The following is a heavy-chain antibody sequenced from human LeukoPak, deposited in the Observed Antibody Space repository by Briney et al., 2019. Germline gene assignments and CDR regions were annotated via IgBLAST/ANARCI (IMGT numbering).Heavy chain of an antibody. D-gene: IGHD3-10*01. Sequence: PGGSLRLSCAASGFTFSSYEMNWVRQAPGKGLEWVSYISSSGSTIYYADSVKGRFTISRGNAKNSLYLQMNSLRAEDTAVYYYARDSPYGYYYYMDVWGKGTTVTISS. J-gene: IGHJ6*03. CDR2: ISSSGSTI. CDR1: GFTFSSYE. CDR3: ARDSPYGYYYYMDV. V-gene: IGHV3-48*03.